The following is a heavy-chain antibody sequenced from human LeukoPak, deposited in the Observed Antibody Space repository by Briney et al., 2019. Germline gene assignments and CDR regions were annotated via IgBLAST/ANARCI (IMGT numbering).Heavy chain of an antibody. V-gene: IGHV1-2*02. CDR1: GYTFTGYY. Sequence: ASVKVSCKASGYTFTGYYMHWVRQAPGQGLEWMGWINPNSGGTNYAQKFQGRVTMTRDPSISTAYMELSRLRSDDTAVYYCAREVRSSTPGDIWGQGTMVTVSS. CDR2: INPNSGGT. J-gene: IGHJ3*02. CDR3: AREVRSSTPGDI. D-gene: IGHD2-2*01.